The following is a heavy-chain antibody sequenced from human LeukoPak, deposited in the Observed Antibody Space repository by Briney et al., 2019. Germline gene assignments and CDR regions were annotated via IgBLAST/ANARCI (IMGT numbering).Heavy chain of an antibody. V-gene: IGHV1-69*13. CDR2: IIPIFGTA. CDR1: GYTFTSYD. Sequence: GASVKVSCKASGYTFTSYDINWVRQAPGQGLEWMGGIIPIFGTANYAQKFQGRVTITADESTSTAYMELSSLRSEDTAVYYCAREDSSSSVGYWGQGTLVTVSS. CDR3: AREDSSSSVGY. J-gene: IGHJ4*02. D-gene: IGHD6-6*01.